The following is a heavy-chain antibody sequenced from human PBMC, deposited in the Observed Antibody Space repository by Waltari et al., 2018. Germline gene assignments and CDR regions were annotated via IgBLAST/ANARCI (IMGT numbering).Heavy chain of an antibody. J-gene: IGHJ4*02. CDR2: ISYAAMTE. CDR1: GFTFSRYG. Sequence: QFQLVESGGGVVQPGRSLTLSCAASGFTFSRYGFHWVRQAPGTGLAWLALISYAAMTEYYADFVKARFTVSRDNSKNLACLQLNSLRPEDTAMYFCANAPSGGRFSVPGIDYWGQGTLVTVSS. D-gene: IGHD2-15*01. CDR3: ANAPSGGRFSVPGIDY. V-gene: IGHV3-30*18.